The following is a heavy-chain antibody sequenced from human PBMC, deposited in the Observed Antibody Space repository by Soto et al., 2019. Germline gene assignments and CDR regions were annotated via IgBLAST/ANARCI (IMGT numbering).Heavy chain of an antibody. J-gene: IGHJ4*02. V-gene: IGHV3-23*01. Sequence: VGSLRLSCAASGFTFSSYAMSWVRQAPGKGLEWVSAISGSGGSTYYADSVKGRFTISRDNSKNTLYLQMNSLRAEDTAVYYCAKGRNSGPYYFDYWGQGTLVTVSS. CDR1: GFTFSSYA. CDR2: ISGSGGST. CDR3: AKGRNSGPYYFDY.